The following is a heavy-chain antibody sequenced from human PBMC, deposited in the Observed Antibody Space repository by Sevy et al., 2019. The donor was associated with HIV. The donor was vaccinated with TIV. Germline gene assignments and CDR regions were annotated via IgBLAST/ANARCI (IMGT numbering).Heavy chain of an antibody. CDR3: ARDFGDYYDSSGYYQYYYYGMDV. D-gene: IGHD3-22*01. J-gene: IGHJ6*02. CDR1: GYTFTGYY. CDR2: INPNSGGT. V-gene: IGHV1-2*02. Sequence: ASVKVSCKASGYTFTGYYMHWVQQAPGQGLEWMGWINPNSGGTNYAQKFQGRVTMTRDTSISTAYMELSRLRSDDTAVYYCARDFGDYYDSSGYYQYYYYGMDVWGQGTTVTVSS.